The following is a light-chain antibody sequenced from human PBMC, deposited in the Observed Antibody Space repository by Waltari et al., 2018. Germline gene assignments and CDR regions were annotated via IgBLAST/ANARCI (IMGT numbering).Light chain of an antibody. Sequence: QSALTQPRSVSGSPGQSVTISCTGTSSDVGGYHYVSSYQQHPGKAPQLMIADVTKRPSGVPDRFSGSKSGNTASLTISGLQAEDEADYYCCSYAGSYTPLLFGTGTKVSVL. J-gene: IGLJ1*01. CDR1: SSDVGGYHY. V-gene: IGLV2-11*01. CDR3: CSYAGSYTPLL. CDR2: DVT.